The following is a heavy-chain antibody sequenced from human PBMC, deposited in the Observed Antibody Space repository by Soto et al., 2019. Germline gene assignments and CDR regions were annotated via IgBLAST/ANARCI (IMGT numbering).Heavy chain of an antibody. J-gene: IGHJ4*02. CDR1: GFTFTSYA. D-gene: IGHD6-19*01. Sequence: EVPLLESGGGLVQPGGSLRVSCAASGFTFTSYAMSWVRQAPGKGLEWVSAISGSGVSTYYADSVKGRFTISRDNSQNTLFLQMNSLRAEDTAVYYCAKEEAYSSGWGSFDYWGQGTLVTVSS. CDR3: AKEEAYSSGWGSFDY. CDR2: ISGSGVST. V-gene: IGHV3-23*01.